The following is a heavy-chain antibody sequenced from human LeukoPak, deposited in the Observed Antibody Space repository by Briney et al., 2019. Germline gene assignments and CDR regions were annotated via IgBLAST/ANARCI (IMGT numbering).Heavy chain of an antibody. CDR3: ARGGEAAALIGTGEGEAQNLDY. CDR2: IIPIFGTA. V-gene: IGHV1-69*06. CDR1: GGTFSSYA. J-gene: IGHJ4*02. D-gene: IGHD6-13*01. Sequence: SVTVSCKASGGTFSSYAISWVRQAPGQGLEWMGGIIPIFGTANYAQKLQSRVTITADKSTSTAYMELSSLRSEDTAVYYCARGGEAAALIGTGEGEAQNLDYWGQGTLVTVSS.